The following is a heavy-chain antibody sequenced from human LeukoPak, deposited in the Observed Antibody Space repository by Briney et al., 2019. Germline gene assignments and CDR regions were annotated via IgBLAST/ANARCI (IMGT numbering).Heavy chain of an antibody. J-gene: IGHJ6*02. CDR1: GYTFTGYY. D-gene: IGHD6-25*01. CDR2: DNPNSGGT. CDR3: ALGGPSASDYYYNYGMDV. Sequence: ASVKVSCKASGYTFTGYYMHWVRQAPGQGLEWMGWDNPNSGGTNYAQKFQGRVTMTRDTSISTAYMELSRLRSDDTAVYYCALGGPSASDYYYNYGMDVWGQGTTVTVSS. V-gene: IGHV1-2*02.